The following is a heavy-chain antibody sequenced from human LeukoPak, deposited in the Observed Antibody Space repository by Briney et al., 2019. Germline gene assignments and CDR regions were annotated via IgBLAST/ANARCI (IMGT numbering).Heavy chain of an antibody. D-gene: IGHD2-2*01. CDR1: GFTFSSYW. Sequence: GGSLRLSCAASGFTFSSYWMHWVRQAPGNGLEWVSYISSSSSTIYYADSVKGRFTISRDNAKNSLYLQMNSLRAEDTAVYYCARESSYGMDVWGQGTTVTVSS. V-gene: IGHV3-48*01. J-gene: IGHJ6*02. CDR2: ISSSSSTI. CDR3: ARESSYGMDV.